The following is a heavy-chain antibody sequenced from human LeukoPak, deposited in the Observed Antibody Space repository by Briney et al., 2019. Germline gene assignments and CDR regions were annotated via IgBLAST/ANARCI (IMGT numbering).Heavy chain of an antibody. Sequence: GGSLRLFCAASGFTFSSYEMNWVRQAAGKGLEWVSYISSSGSLIYYADSVKGRFTISRDNAKNSLYLQMNSLRAEDTAVYYCARQASWGYYFDYWGQGTLVTVSS. D-gene: IGHD3-16*01. CDR2: ISSSGSLI. J-gene: IGHJ4*02. CDR1: GFTFSSYE. CDR3: ARQASWGYYFDY. V-gene: IGHV3-48*03.